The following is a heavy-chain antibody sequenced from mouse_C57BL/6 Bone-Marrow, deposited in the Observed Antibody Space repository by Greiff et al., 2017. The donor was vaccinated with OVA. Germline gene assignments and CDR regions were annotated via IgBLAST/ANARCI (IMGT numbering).Heavy chain of an antibody. CDR3: ARPYDDFYYAMDY. CDR1: GFTFSDYG. CDR2: ISSGSSTI. D-gene: IGHD2-13*01. V-gene: IGHV5-17*01. Sequence: EVQLMESGGGLVKPGGSLKLSCAASGFTFSDYGMHWVRQAPEKGLEWVAYISSGSSTIYYADTVKGRFTISRDNAKNTLFLQMTSLRSEDTAMYYCARPYDDFYYAMDYWGQGTSVTVSS. J-gene: IGHJ4*01.